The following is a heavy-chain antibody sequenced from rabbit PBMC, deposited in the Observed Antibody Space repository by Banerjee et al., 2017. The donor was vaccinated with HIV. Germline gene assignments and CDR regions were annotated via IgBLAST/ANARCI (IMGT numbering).Heavy chain of an antibody. J-gene: IGHJ4*01. CDR2: INTSSGNT. Sequence: QEQLEESGGDLVKPEGSLTLTCKASGLDLSSSYWICWVRQAPGKGLEWIACINTSSGNTVYASWAKGRFTISKTSSTTVTLQMTSLTAADTATYFCARGYWTDGLHLWGPGTLVTVS. D-gene: IGHD1-1*01. CDR1: GLDLSSSYW. CDR3: ARGYWTDGLHL. V-gene: IGHV1S45*01.